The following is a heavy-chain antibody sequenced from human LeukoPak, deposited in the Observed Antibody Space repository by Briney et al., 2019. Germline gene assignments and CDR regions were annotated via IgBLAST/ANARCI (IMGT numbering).Heavy chain of an antibody. V-gene: IGHV3-21*01. CDR3: ARIAYCGGDCYSFYFDY. CDR1: GFNLMSYT. CDR2: ISSRSRYI. J-gene: IGHJ4*02. D-gene: IGHD2-21*02. Sequence: GGSLRLSCATWGFNLMSYTMKGVREARGKGGEGVSYISSRSRYIYYADSVKGRFNISRDNAKKSLYLQMNGLRAADTAVYYCARIAYCGGDCYSFYFDYWGQGVLVTVSS.